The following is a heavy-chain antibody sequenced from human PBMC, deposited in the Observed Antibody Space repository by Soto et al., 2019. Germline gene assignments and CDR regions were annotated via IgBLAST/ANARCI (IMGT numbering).Heavy chain of an antibody. Sequence: PGGSLRLSCAASGFNFNSYAMNWVRQAPGKGLEWVSEINGRGSSTYYADSVKGRFTISRDNSKNTLYLQMNSLRVEDTAVYYCARDYYDCSGYYPGFLQHWGQG. J-gene: IGHJ1*01. D-gene: IGHD3-22*01. V-gene: IGHV3-23*01. CDR1: GFNFNSYA. CDR3: ARDYYDCSGYYPGFLQH. CDR2: INGRGSST.